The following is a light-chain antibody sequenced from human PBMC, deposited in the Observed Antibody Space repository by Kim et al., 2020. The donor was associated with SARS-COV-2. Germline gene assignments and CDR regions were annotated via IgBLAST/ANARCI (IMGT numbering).Light chain of an antibody. Sequence: EIVMTQSPATLSVSPGERATISCRASQSVSSNLAWYQQKPGQTPRLLIFGASTRATGIPVRFSGSGSGTEFTLTISSLQSEDFVVYYCQQYDNWPLTFGGGTKVEIK. CDR1: QSVSSN. CDR3: QQYDNWPLT. J-gene: IGKJ4*01. V-gene: IGKV3-15*01. CDR2: GAS.